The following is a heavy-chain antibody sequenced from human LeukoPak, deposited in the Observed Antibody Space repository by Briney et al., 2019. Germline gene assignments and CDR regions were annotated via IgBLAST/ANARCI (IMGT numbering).Heavy chain of an antibody. Sequence: ASVKVSCKASGYTFTNYYMHWVRQAPGQGLEWMGIINPSGGSTSYAQKFQGRVTMTRDTSTSAVYMELSSLRSEDTAVYYCTRVSGRCGGLFDIWGKGTLVTVSS. CDR1: GYTFTNYY. J-gene: IGHJ3*02. V-gene: IGHV1-46*01. CDR2: INPSGGST. D-gene: IGHD3-16*01. CDR3: TRVSGRCGGLFDI.